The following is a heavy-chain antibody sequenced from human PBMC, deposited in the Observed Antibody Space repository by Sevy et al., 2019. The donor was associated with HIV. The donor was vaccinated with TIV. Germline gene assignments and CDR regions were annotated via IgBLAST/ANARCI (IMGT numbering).Heavy chain of an antibody. V-gene: IGHV4-39*01. Sequence: SETLSLTCTVSGGSISSNNYYWGWIRQSPGKGLEWIGSISYSGNTYYSPSLKSRVTISADTSKNQFSLNLSSVTAADTAVYYCASPLLYWLYWGQGTLVTVSS. J-gene: IGHJ4*02. CDR1: GGSISSNNYY. CDR3: ASPLLYWLY. D-gene: IGHD2-8*02. CDR2: ISYSGNT.